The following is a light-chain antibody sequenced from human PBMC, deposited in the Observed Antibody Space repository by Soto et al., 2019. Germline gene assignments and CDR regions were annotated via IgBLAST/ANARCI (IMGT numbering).Light chain of an antibody. V-gene: IGLV2-18*01. CDR2: EAS. J-gene: IGLJ1*01. Sequence: QSVLTQPPSVSGSPGQSVTISCTGTSTDFVSYNRVSWYQQPPGTAPKLIIYEASNRPSGVPDRFSGSKSGNTASLTISGLQAADEADYYCILYTIENTYGLGTGTKGTVL. CDR1: STDFVSYNR. CDR3: ILYTIENTYG.